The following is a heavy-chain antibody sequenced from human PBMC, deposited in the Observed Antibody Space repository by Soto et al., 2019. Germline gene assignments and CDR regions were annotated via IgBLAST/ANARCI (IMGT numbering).Heavy chain of an antibody. Sequence: SETLSLTCAVSGGSFSSYYWSWVRQSPGKGLEWIGEVHHSGTTKYNPSLETRFTISVDTSKNQVSLRLTSVTAADRAVYYCARGSASGYGFDSWGPGTLVTVSS. D-gene: IGHD3-22*01. V-gene: IGHV4-34*01. CDR3: ARGSASGYGFDS. CDR2: VHHSGTT. J-gene: IGHJ4*02. CDR1: GGSFSSYY.